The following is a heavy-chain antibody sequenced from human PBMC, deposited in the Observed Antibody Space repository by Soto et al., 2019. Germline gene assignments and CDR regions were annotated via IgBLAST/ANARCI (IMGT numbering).Heavy chain of an antibody. CDR1: GFTFSTYA. D-gene: IGHD6-13*01. CDR3: ATRDGSSGVFVY. V-gene: IGHV3-23*01. J-gene: IGHJ4*02. Sequence: GGSLRLSCAASGFTFSTYAMSWVRQAPGKGLEWVSAISGSGGSTYHADSVKGRFTISRDNSKNTLYLQMNSLRAEDTAVYYCATRDGSSGVFVYWGQGTLVTVSS. CDR2: ISGSGGST.